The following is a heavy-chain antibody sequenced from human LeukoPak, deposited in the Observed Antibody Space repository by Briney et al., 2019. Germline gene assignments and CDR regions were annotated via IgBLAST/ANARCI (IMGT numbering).Heavy chain of an antibody. J-gene: IGHJ2*01. CDR2: ISDSGGIT. D-gene: IGHD4-11*01. CDR3: AKDARPVSTEWYFDL. CDR1: GFTFSSYA. Sequence: GGSLRLSCAASGFTFSSYAMSWVRHAPGKGLEWVSTISDSGGITYYADSVKGRFTISRDNSKNTPYLHMNSLRADDTAVYYCAKDARPVSTEWYFDLWGRGTLVTVSS. V-gene: IGHV3-23*01.